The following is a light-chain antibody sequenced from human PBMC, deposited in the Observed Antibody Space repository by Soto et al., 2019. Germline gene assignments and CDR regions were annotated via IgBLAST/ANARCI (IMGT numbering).Light chain of an antibody. J-gene: IGKJ4*01. Sequence: EIVLTQSPATLSLSPGERATLSCRASQSVSSYLAWYQQKPGQAPRLLIYDASNRAAGIPARFSGSGSGTDFTLTISSLEPEDFAVYYCHQRGRGPRTFGGGTKVEIK. CDR2: DAS. CDR1: QSVSSY. V-gene: IGKV3-11*01. CDR3: HQRGRGPRT.